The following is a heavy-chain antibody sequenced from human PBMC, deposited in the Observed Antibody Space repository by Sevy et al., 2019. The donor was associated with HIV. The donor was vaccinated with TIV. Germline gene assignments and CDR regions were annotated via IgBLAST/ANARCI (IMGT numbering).Heavy chain of an antibody. V-gene: IGHV3-21*01. CDR1: GFIFSSYS. CDR3: ASVSAYYMDV. Sequence: GGSLRLSCAASGFIFSSYSMNWVRQAPGKGLEWVSSISGRSSYIYYVDSVKGRFTISRDNAKNSLYLQMNSLRAEDTAVYFCASVSAYYMDVWGKGTTVTVSS. CDR2: ISGRSSYI. J-gene: IGHJ6*03.